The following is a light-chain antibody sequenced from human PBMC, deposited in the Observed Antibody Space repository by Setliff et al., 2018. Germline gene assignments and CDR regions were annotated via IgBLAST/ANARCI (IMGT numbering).Light chain of an antibody. CDR1: TGTVTSDHY. CDR2: DTS. Sequence: QAVVTQEPSLTVSPGGTVTLTCGSSTGTVTSDHYPYWFQQKPGQAPRTLIYDTSNKHSWTPARFSGSLLGGKAALTLSGAQPEDEADYYCMISFSAARVLGGGTKVTVL. J-gene: IGLJ3*02. CDR3: MISFSAARV. V-gene: IGLV7-46*01.